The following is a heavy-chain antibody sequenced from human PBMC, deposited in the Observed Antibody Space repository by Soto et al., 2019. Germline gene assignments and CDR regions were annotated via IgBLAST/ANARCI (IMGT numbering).Heavy chain of an antibody. D-gene: IGHD2-15*01. CDR3: ARVRGCSDGTCYPFDC. V-gene: IGHV5-51*03. CDR1: GYTFSSYW. Sequence: EVQLVQSGAEVTKPGESLRISCKGSGYTFSSYWIAWVRQMPGKGLEWVGIIYPGDSETRITPSFQGQVSISADKSINTAYLQWSSLWASDTAMYYCARVRGCSDGTCYPFDCWGQGTLVTVCS. J-gene: IGHJ4*02. CDR2: IYPGDSET.